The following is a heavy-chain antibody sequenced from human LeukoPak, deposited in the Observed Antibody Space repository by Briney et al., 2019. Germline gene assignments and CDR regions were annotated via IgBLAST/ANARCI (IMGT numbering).Heavy chain of an antibody. CDR2: VTYDGSGK. J-gene: IGHJ6*02. CDR1: GFIFSNYA. V-gene: IGHV3-30*18. Sequence: GGSLRLSCAASGFIFSNYAMTWVRQAPGKGLEWVAVVTYDGSGKWYADAVKGRFTISRDNSKNTLYLQMNSQRTEDTAVYYCAKDHVIMVRGGYFSMDVWGQGTTVIVSS. D-gene: IGHD3-10*01. CDR3: AKDHVIMVRGGYFSMDV.